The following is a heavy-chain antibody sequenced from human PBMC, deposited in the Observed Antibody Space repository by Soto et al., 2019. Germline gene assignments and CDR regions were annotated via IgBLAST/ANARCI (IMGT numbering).Heavy chain of an antibody. CDR1: GYTFTSYY. J-gene: IGHJ4*02. CDR2: INPSGGST. CDR3: ARWGRVDCSGGSCYSNFDY. V-gene: IGHV1-46*03. Sequence: QVQRVQSGAEVKKPGASVKVSCKASGYTFTSYYMHWVRQAPGQGLEWMGIINPSGGSTSYAQKFQGRVTMTRDTSTSTVYMELSSLRSEDTAVYYCARWGRVDCSGGSCYSNFDYWGQGTLVTVSS. D-gene: IGHD2-15*01.